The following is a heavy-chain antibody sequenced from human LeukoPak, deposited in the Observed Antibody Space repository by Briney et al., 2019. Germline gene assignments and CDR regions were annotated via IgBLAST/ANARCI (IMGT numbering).Heavy chain of an antibody. CDR3: ARWPYCSSTSCTGAFDI. CDR2: ISGSGSTI. D-gene: IGHD2-2*01. V-gene: IGHV3-11*04. Sequence: PGGSLRLSCAASGFTFSDCYMNWIRKAPGKGLEWVSYISGSGSTIYYADSVKGRFTISRDNAKNSLYLQMNSLRAEDTAVYYCARWPYCSSTSCTGAFDIWGQGTMVTVSS. J-gene: IGHJ3*02. CDR1: GFTFSDCY.